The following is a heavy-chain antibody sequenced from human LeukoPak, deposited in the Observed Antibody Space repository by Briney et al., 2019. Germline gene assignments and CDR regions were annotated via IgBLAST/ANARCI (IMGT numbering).Heavy chain of an antibody. J-gene: IGHJ4*02. V-gene: IGHV1-18*01. CDR2: ISAYNGNT. CDR3: ARDGDYYDSSGLDY. D-gene: IGHD3-22*01. Sequence: ASVKVSCKASGYTFTSYGISWVRQPPGQGLEWMGWISAYNGNTNYAQKLQGRVTMTTDTSTSTAYMELRSLRSDDTAVYYCARDGDYYDSSGLDYWGQGTLVTVSS. CDR1: GYTFTSYG.